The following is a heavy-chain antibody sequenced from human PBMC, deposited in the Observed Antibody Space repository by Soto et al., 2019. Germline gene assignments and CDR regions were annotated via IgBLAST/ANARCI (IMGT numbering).Heavy chain of an antibody. CDR3: ARGAHGFFPVSGIYFYFDH. CDR2: VHADGGGT. V-gene: IGHV1-2*02. CDR1: GYIFTDHL. J-gene: IGHJ4*02. D-gene: IGHD3-22*01. Sequence: ASVQVSCKTSGYIFTDHLIHWVRQSPGHGLQWVGWVHADGGGTNVAQTFQDRVTMTADTSFTTAYMDLARLRPDDTAIVYWARGAHGFFPVSGIYFYFDHWGQGTPVTVSS.